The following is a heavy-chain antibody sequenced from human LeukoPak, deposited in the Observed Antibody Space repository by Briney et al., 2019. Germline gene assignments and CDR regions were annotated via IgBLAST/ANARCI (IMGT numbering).Heavy chain of an antibody. D-gene: IGHD1-1*01. CDR3: AGRGTGTTLAFDY. CDR2: IYPGDSDI. J-gene: IGHJ4*02. CDR1: GYSFTNYW. V-gene: IGHV5-51*01. Sequence: GESLKISFKGSGYSFTNYWIGWVRQMPGKGLEWMGIIYPGDSDIRYSPSFQGQVTISADKSISTAYLQWSSLKASDTAMYYCAGRGTGTTLAFDYWGQGTLVTVSS.